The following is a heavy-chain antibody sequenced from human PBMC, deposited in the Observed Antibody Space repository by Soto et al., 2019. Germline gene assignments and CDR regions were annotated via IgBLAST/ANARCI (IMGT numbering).Heavy chain of an antibody. D-gene: IGHD2-21*02. V-gene: IGHV3-21*01. CDR1: GFTFSSYS. CDR2: ISSSSSYI. CDR3: ARVGPVVTPYYYYGMDV. J-gene: IGHJ6*02. Sequence: GGSLRLSCAASGFTFSSYSMNWVRQAPGKGLEWVSSISSSSSYIYYADSVKGRFTISRDNAKNSLYLQMNSLRAEDTAVYYCARVGPVVTPYYYYGMDVWGQGTTVTAP.